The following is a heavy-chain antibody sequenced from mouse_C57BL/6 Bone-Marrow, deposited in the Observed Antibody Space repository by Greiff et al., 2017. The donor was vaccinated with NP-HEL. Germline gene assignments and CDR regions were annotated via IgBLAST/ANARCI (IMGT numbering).Heavy chain of an antibody. Sequence: QVQLQQSGAELARPGASVKLSCKASGYTFTSYGISWVKQRTGQGLEWIGEIYPRSGNTYYNEKFQGKATLTADKSSSTAYMELRSLTSEDSSVYFCARGPYYFSTGSYYAMDYWGQGTSVTVSS. CDR3: ARGPYYFSTGSYYAMDY. V-gene: IGHV1-81*01. J-gene: IGHJ4*01. CDR1: GYTFTSYG. D-gene: IGHD1-1*01. CDR2: IYPRSGNT.